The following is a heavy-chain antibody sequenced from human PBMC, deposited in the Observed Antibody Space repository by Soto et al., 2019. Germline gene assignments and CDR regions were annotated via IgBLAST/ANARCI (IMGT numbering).Heavy chain of an antibody. CDR2: IIPIFGTA. CDR1: GYTFTSYD. V-gene: IGHV1-69*13. D-gene: IGHD3-10*01. CDR3: ARDNMVRGVITYYYGMDV. Sequence: SVKVSCKASGYTFTSYDINWVRQATGQGLEWMGGIIPIFGTADYAQKFQGRVTITADESTSTAYMELSSLRSEDTAVYYCARDNMVRGVITYYYGMDVWGQGTTVTVSS. J-gene: IGHJ6*02.